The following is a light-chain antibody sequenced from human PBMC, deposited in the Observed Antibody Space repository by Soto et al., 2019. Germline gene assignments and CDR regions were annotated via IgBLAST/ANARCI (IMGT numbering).Light chain of an antibody. CDR1: SSNIGAGYD. V-gene: IGLV1-40*01. J-gene: IGLJ2*01. CDR2: GNT. CDR3: LSFDSSLSVV. Sequence: QSVLTQPPSVSGAPGQRVTISCTGRSSNIGAGYDVHWYQQRPGRAPKLLIYGNTNRPSGVPDRFSGSKSGTSASLAITGLQAEDEADYYCLSFDSSLSVVFGGGTKLTVL.